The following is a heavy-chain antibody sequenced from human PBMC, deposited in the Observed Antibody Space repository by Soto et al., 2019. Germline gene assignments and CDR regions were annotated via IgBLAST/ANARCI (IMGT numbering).Heavy chain of an antibody. V-gene: IGHV4-34*01. J-gene: IGHJ4*02. CDR1: GGSFSGYY. D-gene: IGHD4-17*01. CDR3: AGTSTVTTRYFDY. Sequence: SETLSLTCAVYGGSFSGYYWSWIRQPPGKGLEWIGEINHSGSTNYNPSLKSRVTISVDTSKNQFSLKLSSVTAADTAVYYCAGTSTVTTRYFDYWGQGTLVTVSS. CDR2: INHSGST.